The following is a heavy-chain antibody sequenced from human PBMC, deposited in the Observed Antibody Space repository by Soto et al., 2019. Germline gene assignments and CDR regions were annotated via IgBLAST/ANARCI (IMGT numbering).Heavy chain of an antibody. V-gene: IGHV3-23*01. D-gene: IGHD3-10*01. CDR1: GFTFRRSV. CDR2: ISGSGDDT. Sequence: PGGSLRLSCAASGFTFRRSVMTWVRQTPGRGLEWVAAISGSGDDTYYADSVKGRFIVSRDNSKNTLLLQMNGLRAEDAALYFCAKDRATYYHGSGTDYWGQGTLVTVSS. J-gene: IGHJ4*02. CDR3: AKDRATYYHGSGTDY.